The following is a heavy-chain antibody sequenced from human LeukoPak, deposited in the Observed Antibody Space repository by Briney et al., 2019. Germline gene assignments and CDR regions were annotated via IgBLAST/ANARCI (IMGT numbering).Heavy chain of an antibody. J-gene: IGHJ6*02. CDR2: IYPGDSDT. D-gene: IGHD2-15*01. V-gene: IGHV5-51*01. Sequence: GESLQIFCKGSGYSFTSYWIGWVRQMPGKGLEWMGIIYPGDSDTRYSPSFQGQVAISADKSISTAYLQWSSLKASDTAMYHCASISYCSGGSCYSYGMDVWGQGTTVTVSS. CDR3: ASISYCSGGSCYSYGMDV. CDR1: GYSFTSYW.